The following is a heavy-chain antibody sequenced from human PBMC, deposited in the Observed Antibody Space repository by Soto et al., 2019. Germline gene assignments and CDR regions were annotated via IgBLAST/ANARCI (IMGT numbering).Heavy chain of an antibody. CDR3: ARGDAGRAE. V-gene: IGHV3-33*01. CDR1: GFTFSSYG. CDR2: IWYDGSNK. J-gene: IGHJ4*02. Sequence: HVQLVESGGGVVQPGRSLRLSCAASGFTFSSYGMHWVRQAPGKGLEWVAVIWYDGSNKYYADSVKGRFTISRDNSKNTLYLQMNSLRAEDTAVYYCARGDAGRAEWGQGTLVTVSS. D-gene: IGHD3-10*01.